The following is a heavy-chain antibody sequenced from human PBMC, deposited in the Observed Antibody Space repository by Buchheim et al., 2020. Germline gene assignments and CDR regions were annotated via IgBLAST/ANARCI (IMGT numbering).Heavy chain of an antibody. D-gene: IGHD2-2*01. CDR3: ASRYCSSTSCSRRSYYYYGMDV. V-gene: IGHV7-4-1*02. J-gene: IGHJ6*02. CDR1: GYTFTSYA. CDR2: INTNTGNP. Sequence: QVQLVQSGSELKKPGASVKVSCKASGYTFTSYAMNWVRQAPGQGLEWMGWINTNTGNPTYAQGFTGRFVFSLDTSVSTAYLQISSLKAEDTAVYYCASRYCSSTSCSRRSYYYYGMDVWGQGTT.